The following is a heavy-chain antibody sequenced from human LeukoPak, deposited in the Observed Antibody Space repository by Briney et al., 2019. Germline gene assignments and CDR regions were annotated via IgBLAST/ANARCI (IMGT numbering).Heavy chain of an antibody. D-gene: IGHD3-10*01. CDR2: ISSSGITI. Sequence: NPGGSLRLSCAASGFTFSGYYMTWIRQAPGKGLEWVSYISSSGITIYYADSVKGRFTIPRDNAKKSLYLEMNSLRAEDTAVYYCARDQYGLGYGSLFNYWGQGTLVTVSS. J-gene: IGHJ4*02. V-gene: IGHV3-11*01. CDR3: ARDQYGLGYGSLFNY. CDR1: GFTFSGYY.